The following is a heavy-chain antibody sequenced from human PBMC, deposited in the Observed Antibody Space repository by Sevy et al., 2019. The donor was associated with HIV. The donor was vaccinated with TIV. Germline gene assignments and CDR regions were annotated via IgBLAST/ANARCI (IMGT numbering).Heavy chain of an antibody. CDR1: GFTFSSYG. D-gene: IGHD4-4*01. Sequence: GGSLRLSCAASGFTFSSYGMNWVRQAPGKGLEWVSAVSGSGGGGSHGSTYYADSVKGRFTISRDNVKNSLYLQMNNLRAEDTAVYYCARDSKGGLDVWGQGTTVTVSS. CDR2: VSGSGGGGSHGST. J-gene: IGHJ6*02. CDR3: ARDSKGGLDV. V-gene: IGHV3-23*01.